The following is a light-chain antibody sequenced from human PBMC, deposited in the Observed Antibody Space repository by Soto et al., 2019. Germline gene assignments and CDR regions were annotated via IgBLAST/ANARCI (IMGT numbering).Light chain of an antibody. CDR2: GAF. J-gene: IGKJ2*01. V-gene: IGKV3-15*01. CDR3: QQYHNWPPQYT. Sequence: EIVMTQSPATLSASPGERVTLSCRASQTISDNLAWFQQKSGQAPRLLIHGAFKRATGVPDRFSGSGSGTEFTLTISSLQSEDSAVYYCQQYHNWPPQYTFGQGTKLQIK. CDR1: QTISDN.